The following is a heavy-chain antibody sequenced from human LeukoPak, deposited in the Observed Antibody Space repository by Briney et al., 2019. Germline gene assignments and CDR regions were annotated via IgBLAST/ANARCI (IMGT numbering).Heavy chain of an antibody. Sequence: PSETLSLTCTVSGYSISSGHYWGWIRQPPGKGLEWIGSIFHSGSTYYNPSLKSRVTISVDTSKNQFSLKLSSVTAADTAAYYCARAPFIQSDYGGSFDYWGQGTLVTVSS. CDR2: IFHSGST. J-gene: IGHJ4*02. CDR3: ARAPFIQSDYGGSFDY. V-gene: IGHV4-38-2*02. D-gene: IGHD4-23*01. CDR1: GYSISSGHY.